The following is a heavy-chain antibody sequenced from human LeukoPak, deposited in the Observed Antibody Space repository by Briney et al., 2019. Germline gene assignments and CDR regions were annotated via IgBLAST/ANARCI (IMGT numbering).Heavy chain of an antibody. CDR3: ARGPGIVVVPAATENHYYYGMDV. D-gene: IGHD2-2*01. V-gene: IGHV4-59*01. CDR1: GGSISPYH. CDR2: IYNSGST. J-gene: IGHJ6*02. Sequence: SETLSLTCTVSGGSISPYHWNWIRQPPGKGLEWIGYIYNSGSTNYNPALKSRVTISVDTSKNQFSLKVSSVTAADTAVYYCARGPGIVVVPAATENHYYYGMDVWGQGTTVTVSS.